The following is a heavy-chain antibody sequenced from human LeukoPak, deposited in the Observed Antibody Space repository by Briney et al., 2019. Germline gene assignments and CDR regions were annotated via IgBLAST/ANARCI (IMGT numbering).Heavy chain of an antibody. V-gene: IGHV1-18*01. D-gene: IGHD2-15*01. CDR2: ISAYNGNT. CDR1: GYTFTSYG. CDR3: ARGYCSGGSCPLPTGASFDI. J-gene: IGHJ3*02. Sequence: GASVKVSCKASGYTFTSYGISWVRQAPGQGLEWMGWISAYNGNTNYAQKLQGRVTMTTDTSTSTAYMELRSLRSDDTAVYYCARGYCSGGSCPLPTGASFDIWGQGTMVTVSS.